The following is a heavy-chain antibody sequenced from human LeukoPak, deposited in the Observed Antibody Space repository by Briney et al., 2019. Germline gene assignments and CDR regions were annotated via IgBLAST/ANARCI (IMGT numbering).Heavy chain of an antibody. Sequence: PGGSLRLSCAASGFTFSSYSMTWVRQAPGRGLEWVATMKENEGERHYVDSVKGRFTISRDNARNSMYLQMNSLRAEDTAVYYCARDLSEWFRGMDVWGKGTTVTVSS. CDR3: ARDLSEWFRGMDV. D-gene: IGHD3-3*01. J-gene: IGHJ6*04. V-gene: IGHV3-7*01. CDR2: MKENEGER. CDR1: GFTFSSYS.